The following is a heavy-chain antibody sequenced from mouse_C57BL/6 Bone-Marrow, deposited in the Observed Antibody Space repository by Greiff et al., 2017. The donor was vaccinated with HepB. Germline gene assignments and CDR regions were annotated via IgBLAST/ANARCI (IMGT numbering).Heavy chain of an antibody. Sequence: QVQLQQPGAELVRPGSSVKLSCKASGYTFTSYWMHWVKQRPIQGLEWIGNIDPSDSETHYNQKFKDKATLTVDKSSSTADMQLSSLTSEDSAVYYCAREDHRDAMDYWGQGTSVTVSS. V-gene: IGHV1-52*01. CDR2: IDPSDSET. J-gene: IGHJ4*01. D-gene: IGHD3-1*01. CDR1: GYTFTSYW. CDR3: AREDHRDAMDY.